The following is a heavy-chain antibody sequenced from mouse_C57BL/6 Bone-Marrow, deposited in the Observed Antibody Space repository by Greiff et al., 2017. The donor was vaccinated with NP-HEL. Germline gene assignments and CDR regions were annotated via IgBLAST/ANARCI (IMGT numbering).Heavy chain of an antibody. V-gene: IGHV10-1*01. CDR2: IRSKSNNYAT. CDR1: GFSFNTYA. Sequence: EVKLMESGGGLVQPKGSLKLSCAASGFSFNTYAMNWVRQAPGKGLAWVARIRSKSNNYATYYADSVKDRFTISRDDSESMLYLQMNNLKTEDTAMYYCVRLGGDGFAYWGQGTLVTVSA. J-gene: IGHJ3*01. D-gene: IGHD3-1*01. CDR3: VRLGGDGFAY.